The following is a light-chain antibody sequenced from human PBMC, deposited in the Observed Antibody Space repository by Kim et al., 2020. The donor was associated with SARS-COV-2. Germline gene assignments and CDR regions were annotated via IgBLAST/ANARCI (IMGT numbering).Light chain of an antibody. CDR1: QSISSW. V-gene: IGKV1-5*01. Sequence: SACVGDRVPITCRASQSISSWLAWYQQKPGKAPKLLIYDASSLESGVPSRFSGSGSGTEFTLTISSLQPDDFATYYCQQYNSYGYTFGQGTKLEI. J-gene: IGKJ2*01. CDR2: DAS. CDR3: QQYNSYGYT.